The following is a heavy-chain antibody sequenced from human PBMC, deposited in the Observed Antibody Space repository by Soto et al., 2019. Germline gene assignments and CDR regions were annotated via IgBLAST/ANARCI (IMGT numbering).Heavy chain of an antibody. CDR1: GDIVSSNSAA. CDR2: TYYRSKWYN. Sequence: PSQTLSLTCAISGDIVSSNSAAWNWIRQSPSRGLEWLGRTYYRSKWYNDYAVSVKSRITINPDTSKNQFSLQLNSVTPEDTAVYYCARDYGIAVAGTGRNWFDPWGQGTLVTVSS. J-gene: IGHJ5*02. V-gene: IGHV6-1*01. CDR3: ARDYGIAVAGTGRNWFDP. D-gene: IGHD6-19*01.